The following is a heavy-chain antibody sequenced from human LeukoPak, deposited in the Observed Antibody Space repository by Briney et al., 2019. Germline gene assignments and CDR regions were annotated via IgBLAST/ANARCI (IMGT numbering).Heavy chain of an antibody. J-gene: IGHJ5*02. CDR1: GFTFSSYA. V-gene: IGHV3-30-3*01. D-gene: IGHD6-19*01. CDR2: ISYDGSNK. Sequence: PGGSLRLSCAASGFTFSSYAMHWVRQAPGKGLEWVAVISYDGSNKYYADSVKGRFTISRDNSKNTLYLQMNSLRAEDTAVYYCGRDLEPWLATRGWFDPWGQGTLVNVSS. CDR3: GRDLEPWLATRGWFDP.